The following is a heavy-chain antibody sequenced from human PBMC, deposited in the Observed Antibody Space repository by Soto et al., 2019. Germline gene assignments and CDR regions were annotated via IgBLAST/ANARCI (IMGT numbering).Heavy chain of an antibody. Sequence: GGSLRLSCAASGFTFSNAWMSWVRQAPGKGLERVGRIKSKTDGGTTDYAAPVKGRFTISRDDSKNTLYLQMDSLKTEDTAVYYCTTDRIEAAGISYYYYYGMDVWGQGTTVTVSS. D-gene: IGHD6-13*01. CDR1: GFTFSNAW. CDR2: IKSKTDGGTT. V-gene: IGHV3-15*01. CDR3: TTDRIEAAGISYYYYYGMDV. J-gene: IGHJ6*02.